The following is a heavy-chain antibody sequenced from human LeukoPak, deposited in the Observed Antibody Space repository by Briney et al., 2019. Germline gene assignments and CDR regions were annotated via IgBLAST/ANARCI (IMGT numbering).Heavy chain of an antibody. CDR2: INAGNGNT. CDR1: GYTFTSYG. CDR3: ARALWYSGYRFDY. J-gene: IGHJ4*02. Sequence: ASVKVSCKASGYTFTSYGISWVRQAPGQGLEWMGWINAGNGNTKYSQKFQGRVTLTRDTSASTAYMELSSLRSEDTAIYYCARALWYSGYRFDYWGQGTLVTVSS. D-gene: IGHD5-12*01. V-gene: IGHV1-3*01.